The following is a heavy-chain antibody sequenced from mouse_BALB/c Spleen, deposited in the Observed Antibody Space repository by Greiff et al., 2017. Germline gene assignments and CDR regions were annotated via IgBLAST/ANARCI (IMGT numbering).Heavy chain of an antibody. D-gene: IGHD1-1*01. CDR3: ARALRYFDY. Sequence: EVMLVESGGGLVKPGGSLKLSCAASGFTFSSYAMSWVRQTPEKRLEWVASISSGGSTYYPDSVKGRFTISRDNARNILYLQMSSLRSEDTAMYYCARALRYFDYWGQGTTLTVSS. CDR1: GFTFSSYA. CDR2: ISSGGST. V-gene: IGHV5-6-5*01. J-gene: IGHJ2*01.